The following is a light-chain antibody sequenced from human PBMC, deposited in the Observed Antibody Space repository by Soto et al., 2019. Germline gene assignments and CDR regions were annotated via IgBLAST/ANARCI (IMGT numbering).Light chain of an antibody. V-gene: IGKV1-5*01. CDR2: DAS. Sequence: DIQMTQSPSTLSASVGDRVTITCRASQSVSIWLAWYQQKPGKAPKLLIYDASSLESGVPSRFSGSGSETEFTLTISSLQPDDFATYYCQQYRNYWTFGQGTKVEIK. CDR3: QQYRNYWT. J-gene: IGKJ1*01. CDR1: QSVSIW.